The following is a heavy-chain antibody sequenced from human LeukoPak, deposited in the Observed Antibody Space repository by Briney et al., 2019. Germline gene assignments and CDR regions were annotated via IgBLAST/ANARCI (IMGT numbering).Heavy chain of an antibody. V-gene: IGHV3-9*01. D-gene: IGHD6-6*01. CDR1: GFTFDDYG. CDR3: AKDMHSSSSGWFDP. CDR2: ISWNSGSI. J-gene: IGHJ5*02. Sequence: GGSLRLSCAASGFTFDDYGMHWVRQAPGKGLEWVSGISWNSGSIGYADSVKGRFTISRDNAKNSLYLQMNSLRAEDTALYYCAKDMHSSSSGWFDPWGQGTLVTVSS.